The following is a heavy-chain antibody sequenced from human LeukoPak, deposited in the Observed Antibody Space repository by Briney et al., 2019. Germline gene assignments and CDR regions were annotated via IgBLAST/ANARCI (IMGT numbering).Heavy chain of an antibody. CDR1: GFTFSDYY. CDR3: AREVYNWSYFDY. D-gene: IGHD1-20*01. CDR2: ISGSGSYT. V-gene: IGHV3-11*06. J-gene: IGHJ4*02. Sequence: GSLILSCSASGFTFSDYYMSWIRQAPGKGLEWLSYISGSGSYTTYADSVKGRFTVSRDNAKNSPYLQMNSLRAEDTAVYYWAREVYNWSYFDYWGQGTLVTVSS.